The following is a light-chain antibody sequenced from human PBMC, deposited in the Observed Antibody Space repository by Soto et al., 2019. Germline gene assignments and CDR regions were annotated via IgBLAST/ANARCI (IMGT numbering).Light chain of an antibody. V-gene: IGKV1-5*01. J-gene: IGKJ1*01. Sequence: DIPMTKSASTLYASVGDRVTITCLASQSISNRLAWYQQRPGKAPKYLIYDASTLDSGAPSRFSGSGSGTEFTLSISSLQPDDFATYYCQQYNIYPWTFGQGTKVDIK. CDR1: QSISNR. CDR3: QQYNIYPWT. CDR2: DAS.